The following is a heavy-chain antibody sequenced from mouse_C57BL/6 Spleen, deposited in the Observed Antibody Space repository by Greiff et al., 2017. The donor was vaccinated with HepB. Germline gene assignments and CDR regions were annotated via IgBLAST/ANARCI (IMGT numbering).Heavy chain of an antibody. CDR1: GYTFTSYW. CDR2: IDPSDRYT. V-gene: IGHV1-50*01. D-gene: IGHD1-1*01. Sequence: QVQLQQPGAELVKPGASVKLSCKASGYTFTSYWMQWVKQRPGQGLEWIGEIDPSDRYTNYNQKFKGKATLTVATSSCTAYMQLSSLTSEDSAVYYCARTLYYGSGGFAYWGQGTLVTVSA. CDR3: ARTLYYGSGGFAY. J-gene: IGHJ3*01.